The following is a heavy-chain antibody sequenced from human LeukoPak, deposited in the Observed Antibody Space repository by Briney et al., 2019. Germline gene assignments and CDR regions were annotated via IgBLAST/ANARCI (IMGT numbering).Heavy chain of an antibody. V-gene: IGHV1-69*05. D-gene: IGHD5-18*01. CDR1: GGTFSSYA. J-gene: IGHJ4*02. CDR2: IIPIFGTA. Sequence: SVKVSCKASGGTFSSYAISWVRQAPGQGLEWMGGIIPIFGTANYAQKFQDRVTITTDEPTSTAYMELSSLRSEDTAVYYCAINNESGYSYGDYWGQGTLVTVSS. CDR3: AINNESGYSYGDY.